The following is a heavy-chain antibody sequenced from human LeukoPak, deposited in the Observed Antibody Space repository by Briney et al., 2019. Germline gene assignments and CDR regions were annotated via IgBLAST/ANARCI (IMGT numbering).Heavy chain of an antibody. CDR1: GGSFSGYY. CDR2: INHSGST. V-gene: IGHV4-34*01. D-gene: IGHD3-3*01. CDR3: ARRADFWRH. J-gene: IGHJ4*02. Sequence: SGTLSLTCAVYGGSFSGYYWSWIRQPPGKGLEWIGEINHSGSTNYNPSLKSRVTISVDTSKNQFSLKLSSVTAADTAVYYCARRADFWRHWGQGTLVTVSS.